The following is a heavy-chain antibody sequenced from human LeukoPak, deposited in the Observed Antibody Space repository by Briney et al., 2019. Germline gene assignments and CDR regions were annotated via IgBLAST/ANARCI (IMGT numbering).Heavy chain of an antibody. CDR3: ARAPSTLDV. V-gene: IGHV3-7*01. CDR1: GFTFSGYW. D-gene: IGHD2-2*01. CDR2: IKQDGSEK. J-gene: IGHJ6*04. Sequence: GGSLRLSCAASGFTFSGYWLSWVRQAPGKGLEWVANIKQDGSEKYYVDFVKGRFTISRDNAKNSLYLQMNSLRAEDTAVYYCARAPSTLDVWGKGTTVTVSS.